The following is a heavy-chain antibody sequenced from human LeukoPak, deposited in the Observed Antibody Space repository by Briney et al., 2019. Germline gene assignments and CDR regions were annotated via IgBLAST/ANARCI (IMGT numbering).Heavy chain of an antibody. J-gene: IGHJ5*02. D-gene: IGHD3/OR15-3a*01. CDR1: GYTFSNYD. CDR3: ARGRDWLRWFDP. Sequence: ASVKVSCKASGYTFSNYDINWVRQATGQGLEWLGWMNPNSGNTGYAQKFQGRLTITRDTSISTAYMELSSLTSDDTAVYYCARGRDWLRWFDPWGQGALVTVSS. V-gene: IGHV1-8*03. CDR2: MNPNSGNT.